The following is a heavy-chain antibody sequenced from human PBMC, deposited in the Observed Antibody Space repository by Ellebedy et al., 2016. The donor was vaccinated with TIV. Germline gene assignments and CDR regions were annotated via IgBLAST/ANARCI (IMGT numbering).Heavy chain of an antibody. J-gene: IGHJ4*02. CDR2: IDSTSTYI. V-gene: IGHV3-21*01. CDR3: ARASDCYNNCPQTYFCDY. D-gene: IGHD3-10*01. CDR1: GFTFSTYS. Sequence: GGSLRLSXAASGFTFSTYSMNWVRQAPGKGLEWVASIDSTSTYIYYADSVSGRFTISRDNAKNSLYLQMSSLRAEDTAVYYCARASDCYNNCPQTYFCDYWGQGTLVTVSS.